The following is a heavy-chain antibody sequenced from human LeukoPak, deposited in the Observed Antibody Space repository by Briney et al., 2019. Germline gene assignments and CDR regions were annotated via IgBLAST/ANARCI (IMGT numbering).Heavy chain of an antibody. CDR2: ISYDGSNK. CDR3: ARESETLAAAGD. D-gene: IGHD6-13*01. CDR1: GFTFSSYA. V-gene: IGHV3-30-3*01. Sequence: GGSLRLSCAASGFTFSSYAMHWVRQAPGKGLEWVAVISYDGSNKYYADSVKGRFTISRDNSKNTLYLQMNSLRAEDTAVYYCARESETLAAAGDWGQGTLVTVSP. J-gene: IGHJ4*02.